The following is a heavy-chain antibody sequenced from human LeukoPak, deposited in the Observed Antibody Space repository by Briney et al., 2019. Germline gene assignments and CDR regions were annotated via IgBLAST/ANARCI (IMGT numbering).Heavy chain of an antibody. V-gene: IGHV3-49*04. Sequence: GGSLRLSCTGSGFTFGDYGMSWVRQAPGKGLEWVGFIRSKPCGGTTEYAASVKGRFTISRDDSESIAYLQMNILKTEDTAVYYCTRGDYYDSGGYYFLFDYWGQGTLVAVSS. CDR1: GFTFGDYG. CDR2: IRSKPCGGTT. CDR3: TRGDYYDSGGYYFLFDY. D-gene: IGHD3-22*01. J-gene: IGHJ4*02.